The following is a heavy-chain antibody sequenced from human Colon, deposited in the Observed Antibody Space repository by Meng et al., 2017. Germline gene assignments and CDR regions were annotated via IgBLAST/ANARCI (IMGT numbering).Heavy chain of an antibody. CDR1: GGSISRSEG. CDR2: TSHSGST. CDR3: ASSDYYRSDY. J-gene: IGHJ4*02. V-gene: IGHV4-4*02. Sequence: VQLRESGTRVVNASELLSITCAGAGGSISRSEGWSGVRQPPGKGLEWIGETSHSGSTNYSPSLKSLVTISLDKSKNQLSLKLKSVTAADTAVYYCASSDYYRSDYWGQGTLVTVSS. D-gene: IGHD3-22*01.